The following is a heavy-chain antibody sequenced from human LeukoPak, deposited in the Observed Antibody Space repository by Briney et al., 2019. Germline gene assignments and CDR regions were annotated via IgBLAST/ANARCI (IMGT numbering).Heavy chain of an antibody. Sequence: GGSLRLSCAASGFTFSSYAMRWVRQAPGKGLEWGSVNSGSGGSTYYADSVEGRVTISRDNSKNTLYLQMNSLRAEDTAVYYCAKDPRVGEYDAFDIWGQGTMVTVSS. V-gene: IGHV3-23*01. CDR3: AKDPRVGEYDAFDI. D-gene: IGHD3-10*01. J-gene: IGHJ3*02. CDR2: NSGSGGST. CDR1: GFTFSSYA.